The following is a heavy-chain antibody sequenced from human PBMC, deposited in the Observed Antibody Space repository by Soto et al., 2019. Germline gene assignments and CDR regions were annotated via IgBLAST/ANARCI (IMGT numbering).Heavy chain of an antibody. V-gene: IGHV4-59*01. Sequence: SETLSLTCTVSGGSISSYYWSWIRQPPGKGLEWIGYIYYSGSTNYNPSLKSRVTISVDTSKSQFSLKLSSVTAADTAVYYCARLPIFGVAKWGQGTLVTVSS. D-gene: IGHD3-3*01. J-gene: IGHJ4*02. CDR3: ARLPIFGVAK. CDR1: GGSISSYY. CDR2: IYYSGST.